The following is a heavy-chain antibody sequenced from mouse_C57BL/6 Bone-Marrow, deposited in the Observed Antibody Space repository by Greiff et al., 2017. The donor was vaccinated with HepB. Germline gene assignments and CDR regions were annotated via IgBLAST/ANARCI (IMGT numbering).Heavy chain of an antibody. CDR3: ITTVVAPAMDY. CDR1: GFTFSSYG. J-gene: IGHJ4*01. D-gene: IGHD1-1*01. CDR2: ISSGGSYT. Sequence: DVQLVESGGDLVKPGGSLKLSCAASGFTFSSYGMSWVRQTPDKRLEWVATISSGGSYTYYPDSVKGRFTISRDNAKNTLYLQMSSLKSEDTAMYYCITTVVAPAMDYWGQGTSVTVSS. V-gene: IGHV5-6*01.